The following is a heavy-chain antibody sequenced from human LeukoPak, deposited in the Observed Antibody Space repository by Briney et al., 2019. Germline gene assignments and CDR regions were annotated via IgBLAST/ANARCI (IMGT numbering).Heavy chain of an antibody. Sequence: GGSLRLSCAASGFTFSSYGMHWVRQAPGKGLEWVAFIRYDGSNKYYADSVKGRFTISRDNSKNTLYLQMNSLRAEDTAVYYCAKSRRLAYCGGDCYPGAFDIWGQGTMVTVSS. CDR2: IRYDGSNK. CDR1: GFTFSSYG. CDR3: AKSRRLAYCGGDCYPGAFDI. V-gene: IGHV3-30*02. D-gene: IGHD2-21*02. J-gene: IGHJ3*02.